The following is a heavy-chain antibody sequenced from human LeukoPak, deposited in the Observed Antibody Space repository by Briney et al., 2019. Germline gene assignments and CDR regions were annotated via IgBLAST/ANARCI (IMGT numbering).Heavy chain of an antibody. CDR3: AREGSSWHMDFDY. Sequence: GGSLRLSCAASGFSFSSYSMNWVRQAPGKGLEWVSSISSSSSYIYYADSVKGRFTISRDNAKNSLYLQMNSLRAEDTAVYYCAREGSSWHMDFDYWGQETLDRVSS. CDR1: GFSFSSYS. CDR2: ISSSSSYI. D-gene: IGHD6-13*01. V-gene: IGHV3-21*01. J-gene: IGHJ4*02.